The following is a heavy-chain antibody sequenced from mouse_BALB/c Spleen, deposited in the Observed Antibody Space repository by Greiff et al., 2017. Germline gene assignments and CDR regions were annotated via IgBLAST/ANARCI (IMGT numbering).Heavy chain of an antibody. V-gene: IGHV1-9*01. CDR1: GYTFSSYW. J-gene: IGHJ3*01. D-gene: IGHD2-12*01. CDR2: ILPGSGST. Sequence: QVQLKQSGAELMKPGASVKISCKATGYTFSSYWIEWVKQRPGHGLEWIGEILPGSGSTNYNEKFKGKATFTADTSSNPAYMQPSSLTSEDSSVLYCASTVYCYHPWFSYRGQGTLVTVSA. CDR3: ASTVYCYHPWFSY.